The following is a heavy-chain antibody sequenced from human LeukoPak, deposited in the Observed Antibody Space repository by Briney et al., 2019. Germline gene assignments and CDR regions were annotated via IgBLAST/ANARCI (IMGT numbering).Heavy chain of an antibody. Sequence: SETLSLTCTVSGGSISSYYWSWIRQPPGKGLEWIGYIYYSGSTNYNPSLKSRVTISVGTSKNQFSLKLSSVTAADTAVYYCARVPGTNYYYYGMDVWGQGTTVTVSS. CDR3: ARVPGTNYYYYGMDV. D-gene: IGHD1-1*01. CDR1: GGSISSYY. CDR2: IYYSGST. V-gene: IGHV4-59*01. J-gene: IGHJ6*02.